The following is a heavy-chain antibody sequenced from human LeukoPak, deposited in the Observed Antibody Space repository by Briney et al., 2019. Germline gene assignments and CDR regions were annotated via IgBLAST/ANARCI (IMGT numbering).Heavy chain of an antibody. CDR3: AKSTSYYYGSGSYFGPY. CDR2: ISGSGGST. D-gene: IGHD3-10*01. J-gene: IGHJ4*02. CDR1: GFTFSSYA. Sequence: GGSLRLSCAASGFTFSSYAMSWVRQAPGKGQEWVSAISGSGGSTYYADSVKGRFTISRDNSKNTLYLQMNSLRAEDTAVYYCAKSTSYYYGSGSYFGPYWGQGTLVTVSS. V-gene: IGHV3-23*01.